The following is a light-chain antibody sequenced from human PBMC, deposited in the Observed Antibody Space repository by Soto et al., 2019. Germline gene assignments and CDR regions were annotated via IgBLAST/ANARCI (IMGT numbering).Light chain of an antibody. V-gene: IGKV1-39*01. CDR1: QSISSS. CDR2: EAS. J-gene: IGKJ3*01. CDR3: QQSYSTPPFN. Sequence: DIQMTQSPSPLSASVGDRGYITCRTSQSISSSLNWYQAKPGKAPKLLIYEASSLESGVPSRFSGSGSGTDYTLTIISLQPEDSATYYCQQSYSTPPFNFGPGTRVDI.